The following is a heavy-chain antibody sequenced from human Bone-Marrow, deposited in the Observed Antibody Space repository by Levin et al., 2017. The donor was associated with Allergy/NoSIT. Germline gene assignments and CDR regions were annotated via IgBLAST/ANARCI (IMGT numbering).Heavy chain of an antibody. CDR2: IYYSGST. CDR3: ARESTRPLFDP. Sequence: TLSLTCTVSGGSISSAAYFWSWIRQPPGKGLEWIGYIYYSGSTYYNPSLQSRVAISADSSKNQFSLKLSSVTAADTAVYYCARESTRPLFDPWGQGTLVTVSS. CDR1: GGSISSAAYF. J-gene: IGHJ5*02. V-gene: IGHV4-30-4*01.